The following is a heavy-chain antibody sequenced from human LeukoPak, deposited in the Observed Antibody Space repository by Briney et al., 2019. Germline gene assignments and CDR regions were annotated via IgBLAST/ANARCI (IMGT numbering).Heavy chain of an antibody. Sequence: ASVKVSCKASGYTFTGYYMHWVRQAPGQGLEWMGWINPNSGGTNYAQKFQGRVTMTRDTSISTAYMELSSLRSEDTAVYYCARDGDHCGGDCYLDYWGQGTLVTVSS. D-gene: IGHD2-21*02. J-gene: IGHJ4*02. CDR2: INPNSGGT. CDR3: ARDGDHCGGDCYLDY. V-gene: IGHV1-2*02. CDR1: GYTFTGYY.